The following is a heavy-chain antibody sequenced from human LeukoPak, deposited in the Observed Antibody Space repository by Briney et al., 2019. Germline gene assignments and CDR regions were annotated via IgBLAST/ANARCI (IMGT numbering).Heavy chain of an antibody. V-gene: IGHV4-39*01. CDR2: DYYSGST. CDR3: ARRDYAAWFDP. J-gene: IGHJ5*02. Sequence: SETLSLTCNVSGDSITSGDFYWAWIRQSPGKGLEWNGNDYYSGSTHYNPSLRCRDSLSMDKTKNQLSLNLTSVSVTDTAIHASARRDYAAWFDPWGQGTLVTVSS. CDR1: GDSITSGDFY. D-gene: IGHD4/OR15-4a*01.